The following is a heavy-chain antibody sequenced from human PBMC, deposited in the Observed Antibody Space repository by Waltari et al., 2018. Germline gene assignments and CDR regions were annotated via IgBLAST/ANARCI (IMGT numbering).Heavy chain of an antibody. CDR2: INSDRSTI. V-gene: IGHV3-74*01. CDR1: GFTFSSYW. J-gene: IGHJ4*02. CDR3: ASAYYDILD. Sequence: EVQLEESGGGLVQPGGSLRLSCAASGFTFSSYWMHWVRQAPGKGLVWVSRINSDRSTISYADSVKGRFTISRDNAKNTLYLQMNSLSAEDTAVYYCASAYYDILDWGQGTLVTVSS. D-gene: IGHD3-9*01.